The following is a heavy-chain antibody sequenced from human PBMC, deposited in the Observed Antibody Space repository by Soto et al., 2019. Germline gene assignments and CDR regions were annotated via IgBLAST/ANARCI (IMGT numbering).Heavy chain of an antibody. Sequence: QVQLVESGGGVVQPGRSLRLSCAASGFTFSSYAMHWVRQAPGKGLEWVAVISYDGSNKYYADSVKGRFTISRDNSKNTLYLQMNSLRAEDTAVYYCARDLSSSLDYWGQGTLVTVS. J-gene: IGHJ4*02. V-gene: IGHV3-30-3*01. CDR1: GFTFSSYA. CDR3: ARDLSSSLDY. D-gene: IGHD6-6*01. CDR2: ISYDGSNK.